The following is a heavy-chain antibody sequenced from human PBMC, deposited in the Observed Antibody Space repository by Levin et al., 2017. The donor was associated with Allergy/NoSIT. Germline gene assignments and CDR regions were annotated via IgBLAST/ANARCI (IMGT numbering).Heavy chain of an antibody. CDR2: IYYSGST. CDR3: ARVEIGDDYYGSGSYYAP. D-gene: IGHD3-10*01. Sequence: PSETLSLTCTVSGGSISSYYWSWIRQPPGKGLEWIGYIYYSGSTNYNPSLKSRVTISVDTSKNQFSLKLSSVTAADTAVYYCARVEIGDDYYGSGSYYAPWGQGTMVTVSS. J-gene: IGHJ3*01. CDR1: GGSISSYY. V-gene: IGHV4-59*01.